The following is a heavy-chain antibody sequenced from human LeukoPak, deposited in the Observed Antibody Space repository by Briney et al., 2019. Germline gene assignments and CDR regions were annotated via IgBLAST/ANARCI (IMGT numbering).Heavy chain of an antibody. J-gene: IGHJ3*02. V-gene: IGHV3-30*02. CDR3: AKVGRFRSFAYDAFDI. CDR1: GFIFNNYA. CDR2: IRYDGSNK. Sequence: GRSLRLSCAASGFIFNNYAIHWVRQAPGKGLEWVAFIRYDGSNKYYADSVKGRFTISRDNSKNTLYLQMNSLRAEDTAVYYCAKVGRFRSFAYDAFDIWGQGTMVTVSS. D-gene: IGHD6-6*01.